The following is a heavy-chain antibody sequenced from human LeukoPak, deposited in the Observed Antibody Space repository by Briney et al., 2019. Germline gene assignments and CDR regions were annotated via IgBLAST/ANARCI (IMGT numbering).Heavy chain of an antibody. D-gene: IGHD3-16*01. CDR3: SRTTGDSAIIAAH. CDR2: TSYSGST. Sequence: PSETLSLTCTVSGGSISGSRCYWGWIRQTPGKDLEWIGSTSYSGSTHYNPSFKSRVTVSVDTSKNQFFLNLSSVTAADTAVYYCSRTTGDSAIIAAHWGQGTLVTVSS. V-gene: IGHV4-39*01. CDR1: GGSISGSRCY. J-gene: IGHJ4*02.